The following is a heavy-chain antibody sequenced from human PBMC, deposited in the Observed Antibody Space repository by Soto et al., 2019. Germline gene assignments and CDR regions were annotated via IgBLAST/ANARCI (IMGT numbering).Heavy chain of an antibody. CDR2: IIPIFGTA. V-gene: IGHV1-69*13. Sequence: ASVKVSCKASGGTFSSYAISWVRQAPGQGLEWMGGIIPIFGTANYAQKFQGRVTITADESTSTAYMELSSLRSEDTAVYYCARTGYCSSTSCDAFDYWGQGTLVTV. D-gene: IGHD2-2*01. J-gene: IGHJ4*02. CDR1: GGTFSSYA. CDR3: ARTGYCSSTSCDAFDY.